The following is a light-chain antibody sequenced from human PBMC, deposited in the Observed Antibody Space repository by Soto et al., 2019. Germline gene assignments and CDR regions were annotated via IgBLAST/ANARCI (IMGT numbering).Light chain of an antibody. CDR2: SAS. CDR1: QGLTSW. CDR3: QQTSSFPLT. Sequence: DVPMTQSPSSVSAAVGDRVTITCRASQGLTSWLAWYQQKPGKAPKLLIYSASSLQTGVPSRFSGSGSGTDFTLTISSLQPEDFATYYWQQTSSFPLTFGGGTKVEIQ. V-gene: IGKV1-12*01. J-gene: IGKJ4*01.